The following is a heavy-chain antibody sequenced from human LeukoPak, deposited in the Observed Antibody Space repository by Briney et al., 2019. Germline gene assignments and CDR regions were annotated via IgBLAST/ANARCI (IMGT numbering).Heavy chain of an antibody. V-gene: IGHV3-23*01. Sequence: GGSLRLSCAASGFTFTIYAMSWVRQAPGKGLECVSAVSGNGRNTYYADSVKGRFTISRDNSKNTLYLQMNSLRAEDAAVYYCAQAPSPIVGATTWFDPWGQGTLVTVSS. CDR2: VSGNGRNT. D-gene: IGHD1-26*01. CDR3: AQAPSPIVGATTWFDP. CDR1: GFTFTIYA. J-gene: IGHJ5*02.